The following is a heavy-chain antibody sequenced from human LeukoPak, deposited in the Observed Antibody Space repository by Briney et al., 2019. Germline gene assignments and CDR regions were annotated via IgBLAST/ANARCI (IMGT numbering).Heavy chain of an antibody. V-gene: IGHV3-7*01. D-gene: IGHD4-11*01. J-gene: IGHJ6*03. Sequence: GGSLRLSCAASGISFSNYWLTWVRQAPGKGLEWVANIKEDGREKYYVDSVKGRFTISRDNAKNSLYLQMNSLRAEDTAVYYCARLSNYGSYYYYIDVWGKGTTVTVSS. CDR1: GISFSNYW. CDR2: IKEDGREK. CDR3: ARLSNYGSYYYYIDV.